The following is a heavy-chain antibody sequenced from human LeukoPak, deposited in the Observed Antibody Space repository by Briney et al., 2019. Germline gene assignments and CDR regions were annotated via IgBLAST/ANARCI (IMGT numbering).Heavy chain of an antibody. D-gene: IGHD5-18*01. CDR3: SGTGDNAMGIVY. Sequence: SETLSLTCAVYGGSFSGYYWSWIRQPPGKGLEWIGEINHSGSTNYNPSLKSRVTISVDTSKNQFSLKLRSVTAADTPVCYCSGTGDNAMGIVYRGQGTPVTVSS. CDR2: INHSGST. CDR1: GGSFSGYY. J-gene: IGHJ4*02. V-gene: IGHV4-34*01.